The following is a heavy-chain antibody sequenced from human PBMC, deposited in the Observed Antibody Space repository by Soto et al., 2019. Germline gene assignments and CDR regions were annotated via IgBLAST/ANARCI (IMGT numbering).Heavy chain of an antibody. V-gene: IGHV6-1*01. D-gene: IGHD7-27*01. CDR1: GDSVSSNSAA. J-gene: IGHJ5*02. Sequence: KQSQTLSLTCAISGDSVSSNSAAWNWIRQSPSRGLEWLGRTYYRSKWYNDYAVSVKSRITINPDTSKNQFSLQLNSVTPEDTAVYYCARELMGIDPGINWFDPWGQGTLVTVSS. CDR2: TYYRSKWYN. CDR3: ARELMGIDPGINWFDP.